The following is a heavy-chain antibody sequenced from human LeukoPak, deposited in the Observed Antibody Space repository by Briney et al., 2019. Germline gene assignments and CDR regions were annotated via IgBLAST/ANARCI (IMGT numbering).Heavy chain of an antibody. CDR1: GFTFSSYW. CDR3: AADYDFWSGSDY. J-gene: IGHJ4*02. Sequence: PGGSLRLSCAASGFTFSSYWMSWVRQAPGKGLXXVANIKQDGSEKYYVDSVKGRFTISRDNAKNSLYLQMNSLRAEDTAVYYCAADYDFWSGSDYWGQGTLVTVSS. CDR2: IKQDGSEK. D-gene: IGHD3-3*01. V-gene: IGHV3-7*01.